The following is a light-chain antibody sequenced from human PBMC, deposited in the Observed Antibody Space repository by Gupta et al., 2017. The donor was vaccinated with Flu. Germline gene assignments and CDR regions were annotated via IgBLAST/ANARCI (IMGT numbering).Light chain of an antibody. CDR3: GTWDDSLSAMV. CDR2: DDH. V-gene: IGLV1-51*01. J-gene: IGLJ2*01. Sequence: QSVLTQPPSMSPAPGQRVTIPCPGSSSNIEINYVSCYKQFPGTAPRLLIFDDHRRPSGIPDRFTGAKSGTSATLGITGLQTGDEADYYGGTWDDSLSAMVVGGGSKLTVL. CDR1: SSNIEINY.